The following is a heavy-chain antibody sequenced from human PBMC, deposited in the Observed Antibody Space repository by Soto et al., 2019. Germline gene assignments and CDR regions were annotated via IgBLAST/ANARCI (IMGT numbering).Heavy chain of an antibody. J-gene: IGHJ6*02. D-gene: IGHD6-13*01. CDR3: GASTAAGVIETVYFYGLDV. Sequence: GGSLRLSCAASGLPFSDYYMSWIRQAPWKGLEWVSYISSSSSYTNYADSVKGRFTISRDNARNSVYLQMNSLGPEDTAVYYCGASTAAGVIETVYFYGLDVWGQGTTVTVSS. CDR2: ISSSSSYT. CDR1: GLPFSDYY. V-gene: IGHV3-11*06.